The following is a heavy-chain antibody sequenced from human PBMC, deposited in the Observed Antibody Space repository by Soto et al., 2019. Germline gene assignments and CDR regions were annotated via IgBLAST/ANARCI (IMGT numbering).Heavy chain of an antibody. CDR2: INPKSGGT. CDR3: SRGDSTVCSTGLCSLFYNTDIDV. CDR1: GYSFTDYH. V-gene: IGHV1-2*04. Sequence: AAVKGACTASGYSFTDYHIHWVRQAPGQGLEWLGRINPKSGGTSTAQKFQGWVTMTTDTSISTASMELTRLTSDDKAIYYCSRGDSTVCSTGLCSLFYNTDIDVGG. D-gene: IGHD2-8*02. J-gene: IGHJ3*01.